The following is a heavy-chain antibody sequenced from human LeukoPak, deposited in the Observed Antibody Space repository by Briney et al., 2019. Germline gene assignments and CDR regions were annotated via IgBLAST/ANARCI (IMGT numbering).Heavy chain of an antibody. Sequence: AGSLRLSCAAPGVSFSSNSMNWVRQAPGKGLEWVSYITSSSSTIYYADSVKGRFTISRDNAKNSLYLQMNSLRDEDTAVYYCARDPHALDYWGQGTLVTVSS. D-gene: IGHD2-2*01. V-gene: IGHV3-48*02. CDR1: GVSFSSNS. J-gene: IGHJ4*02. CDR2: ITSSSSTI. CDR3: ARDPHALDY.